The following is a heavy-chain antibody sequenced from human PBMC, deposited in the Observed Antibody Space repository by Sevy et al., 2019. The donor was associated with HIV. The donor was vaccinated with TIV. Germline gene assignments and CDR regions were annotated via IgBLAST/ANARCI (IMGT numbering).Heavy chain of an antibody. Sequence: GGSLRLSCAASGFTFSSYDMHWVRQATGKGLEWVSAIGTAGDTYYPGSVKGRFTISRENAKNSLYLQMNSLRAGDTAVYYCAIACYSISTRWVFCGMDVWGQGTTVTVSS. CDR1: GFTFSSYD. V-gene: IGHV3-13*01. CDR2: IGTAGDT. D-gene: IGHD4-4*01. J-gene: IGHJ6*02. CDR3: AIACYSISTRWVFCGMDV.